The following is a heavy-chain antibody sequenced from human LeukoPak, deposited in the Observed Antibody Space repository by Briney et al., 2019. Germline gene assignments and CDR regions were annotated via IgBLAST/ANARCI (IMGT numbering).Heavy chain of an antibody. Sequence: SGGSLRLSCAASGFTFDDYAMHWVRQAPGKGLEWVSGISWNSGSIGYADSVKGRFTISRDNAKNSLYLQMNSLRAEDAALYYCAKGACSGGSCYSDYWGQGTLVTVSS. D-gene: IGHD2-15*01. CDR1: GFTFDDYA. CDR3: AKGACSGGSCYSDY. CDR2: ISWNSGSI. V-gene: IGHV3-9*01. J-gene: IGHJ4*02.